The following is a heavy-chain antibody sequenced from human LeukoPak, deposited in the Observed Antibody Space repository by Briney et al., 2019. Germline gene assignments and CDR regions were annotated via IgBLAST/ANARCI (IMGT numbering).Heavy chain of an antibody. CDR1: GGSISSGGCS. CDR3: ARGGDCSSTGCYQGWFDP. V-gene: IGHV4-30-2*01. D-gene: IGHD2-2*01. CDR2: IYHSGST. Sequence: SQTLSLTCAVSGGSISSGGCSWSWIRQPPGKGLEWIGYIYHSGSTYYNPSLEIRVTISVDRSKNQFSLKLSSVTAADTAVYYCARGGDCSSTGCYQGWFDPWGQGTLVTVSS. J-gene: IGHJ5*02.